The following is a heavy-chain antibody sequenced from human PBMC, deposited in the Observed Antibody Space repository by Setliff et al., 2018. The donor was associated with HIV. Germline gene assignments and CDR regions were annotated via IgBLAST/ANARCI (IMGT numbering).Heavy chain of an antibody. CDR1: GYTFINYG. D-gene: IGHD2-15*01. CDR3: ARGSGGYCSGGSCYFGFGLAL. V-gene: IGHV1-18*01. J-gene: IGHJ6*02. Sequence: ASVKVSCKASGYTFINYGISWVRQAPGQGLEWMGWISANNGNTNYAQKFQGRVTMTTAKSTSTAYMELRSLRSDDTAIYYCARGSGGYCSGGSCYFGFGLALWGQGTTVTVSS. CDR2: ISANNGNT.